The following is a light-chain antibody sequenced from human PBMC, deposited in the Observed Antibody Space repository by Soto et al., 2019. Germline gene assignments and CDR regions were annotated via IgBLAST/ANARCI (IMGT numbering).Light chain of an antibody. CDR3: CSFAAGDALV. J-gene: IGLJ3*02. CDR2: DVT. V-gene: IGLV2-11*01. CDR1: SSDVGRYNH. Sequence: QSALTQPRSVSGSPGQSVTISCTGTSSDVGRYNHVSWYQHHPGKAPKLRIYDVTKRPSGVPDRFSGSKSGNTASLTISGLQDEDEADYYCCSFAAGDALVFGGGTKLTVL.